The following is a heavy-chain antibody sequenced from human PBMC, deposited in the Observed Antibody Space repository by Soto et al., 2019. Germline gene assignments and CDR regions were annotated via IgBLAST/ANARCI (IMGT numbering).Heavy chain of an antibody. D-gene: IGHD3-3*01. CDR2: ISAYNGNT. Sequence: ASVKVSCKASGYTFTSYGISWVRQAPGQGLEWMGWISAYNGNTNYAQKLQGRVTMATDTSTSTAYMELRSLRSDDTAVYYCARVRLHDFWSGYYVWFDPWGQGTLVTVS. J-gene: IGHJ5*02. CDR3: ARVRLHDFWSGYYVWFDP. CDR1: GYTFTSYG. V-gene: IGHV1-18*01.